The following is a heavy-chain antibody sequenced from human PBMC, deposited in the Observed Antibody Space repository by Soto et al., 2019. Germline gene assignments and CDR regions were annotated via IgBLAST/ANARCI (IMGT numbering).Heavy chain of an antibody. CDR3: TLDPPTYYDFWSGSNWFDP. CDR2: IRSKAYGGTT. D-gene: IGHD3-3*01. J-gene: IGHJ5*02. V-gene: IGHV3-49*03. Sequence: GGSLRLSCTASGFTFGDYAMSWFRQAPGKGLEWVGFIRSKAYGGTTEYAASVKGRSTISRDDSKSIAYLQMNSLKTEVTAVYYCTLDPPTYYDFWSGSNWFDPWGQGTLVTVSS. CDR1: GFTFGDYA.